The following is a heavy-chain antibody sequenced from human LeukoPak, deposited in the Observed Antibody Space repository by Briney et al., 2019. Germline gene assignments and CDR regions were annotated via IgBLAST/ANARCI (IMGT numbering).Heavy chain of an antibody. D-gene: IGHD6-19*01. Sequence: SETLSLTCTVSGGSISSYYWSWIRQPPGKGLEWIGYMYYSGSTNYNPSLKSRITMSVDTSKNQFSLKLSSVTAADTAVYYCARGAVARNDAFDIWGQGTMVTVSS. CDR1: GGSISSYY. V-gene: IGHV4-59*01. CDR3: ARGAVARNDAFDI. CDR2: MYYSGST. J-gene: IGHJ3*02.